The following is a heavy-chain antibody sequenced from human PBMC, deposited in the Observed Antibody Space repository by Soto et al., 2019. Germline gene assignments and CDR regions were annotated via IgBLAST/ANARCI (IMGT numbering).Heavy chain of an antibody. Sequence: GGSLRLSCAASGFTFSSYGMHWVRQAPGKGLEWVAVIWYDGSNKYYADSVKGRFTISRDNSKNTLYLQMNSLRAEDTAVYYCARDYARYSSGWFYFDYWGQGTLVTVSS. D-gene: IGHD6-19*01. CDR1: GFTFSSYG. CDR2: IWYDGSNK. CDR3: ARDYARYSSGWFYFDY. J-gene: IGHJ4*02. V-gene: IGHV3-33*01.